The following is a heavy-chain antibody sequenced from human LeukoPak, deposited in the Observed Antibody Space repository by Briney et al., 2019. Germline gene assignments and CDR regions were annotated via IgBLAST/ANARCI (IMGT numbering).Heavy chain of an antibody. Sequence: GGSLRLSCAASGFTFSSYAMHWVRQAPGKGLEWVAVISYDGSNKYYADSVKGRFTISRDNSKNTLYLQMNSLRAEDTAVYYCARARGYSYFDYWGQGTPVTVSS. D-gene: IGHD5-18*01. CDR2: ISYDGSNK. CDR3: ARARGYSYFDY. CDR1: GFTFSSYA. J-gene: IGHJ4*02. V-gene: IGHV3-30-3*01.